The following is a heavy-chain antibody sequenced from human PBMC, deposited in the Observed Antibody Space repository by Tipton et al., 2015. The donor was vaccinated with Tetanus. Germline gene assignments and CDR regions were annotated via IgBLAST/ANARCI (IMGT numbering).Heavy chain of an antibody. CDR2: IREDGGET. Sequence: SLRLSCVASGSIVNTNYINWVRQAPGKGLEWVANIREDGGETKYVDSVKGRFTISRDNAKNSFYLQMNSLRVEDTAVYYCARDRGEQWTNFYYMDVWGKGRMVIVSS. V-gene: IGHV3-7*03. CDR1: GSIVNTNY. CDR3: ARDRGEQWTNFYYMDV. J-gene: IGHJ6*03. D-gene: IGHD1/OR15-1a*01.